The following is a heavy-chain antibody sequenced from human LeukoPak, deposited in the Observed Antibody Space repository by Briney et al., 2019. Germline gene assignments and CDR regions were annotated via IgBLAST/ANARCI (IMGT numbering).Heavy chain of an antibody. V-gene: IGHV3-23*01. CDR2: ISGSGGTT. CDR1: GLTFSNYA. CDR3: AKDPRPSGPLDY. Sequence: GGSLRLSCAASGLTFSNYAMSWVRQAPGKGLEWVSGISGSGGTTYYADSVKGRFTISRDNSKSTLYLQMNSLRAEDTAVYYCAKDPRPSGPLDYWGQGTLVTVSS. J-gene: IGHJ4*02.